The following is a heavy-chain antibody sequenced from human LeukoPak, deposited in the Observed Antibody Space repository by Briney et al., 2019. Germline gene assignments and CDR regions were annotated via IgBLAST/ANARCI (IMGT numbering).Heavy chain of an antibody. CDR2: IHPHGIF. CDR3: ARGRDRSKAGDL. CDR1: GGSCDDYY. Sequence: SETLSLTCAVYGGSCDDYYCSWIRQPPGKGLEWIGEIHPHGIFYYNSSLVRRVTISIDTSRTQFSLRLTFVTAADTAFYYCARGRDRSKAGDLWGQGSLVTVSS. V-gene: IGHV4-34*01. D-gene: IGHD5-24*01. J-gene: IGHJ5*02.